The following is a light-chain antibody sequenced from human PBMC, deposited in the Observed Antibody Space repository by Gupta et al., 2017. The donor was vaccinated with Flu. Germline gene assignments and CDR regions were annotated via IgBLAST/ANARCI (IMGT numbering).Light chain of an antibody. CDR1: GSNY. J-gene: IGLJ3*02. CDR3: AAWNDGLSGSWE. Sequence: PGKRVTISCSGSGSNYVYWNQKFPGTAPKVSIFRNNQRRSGVPDRFSASKSGTSASLAIAWVRSEDEADYYCAAWNDGLSGSWEFGGGTKLTVL. V-gene: IGLV1-47*01. CDR2: RNN.